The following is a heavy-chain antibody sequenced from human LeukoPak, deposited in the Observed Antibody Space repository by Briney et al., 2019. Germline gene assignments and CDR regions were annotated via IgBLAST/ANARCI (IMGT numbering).Heavy chain of an antibody. CDR3: VRAYSSSRRWFDP. V-gene: IGHV4-59*01. CDR1: GGSISSYY. D-gene: IGHD6-13*01. J-gene: IGHJ5*02. CDR2: ISYSGTT. Sequence: EPSETLSLTCTVSGGSISSYYWSWIRQSPGKGLEWIGYISYSGTTNYSPSLTSRVTISLDTSNNQLSLRLNSVTAADTAVNYCVRAYSSSRRWFDPWGQGTLVTVSS.